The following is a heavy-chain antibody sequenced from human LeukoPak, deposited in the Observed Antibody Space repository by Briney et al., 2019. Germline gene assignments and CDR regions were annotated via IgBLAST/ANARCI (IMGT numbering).Heavy chain of an antibody. D-gene: IGHD3-10*01. V-gene: IGHV3-30*04. CDR1: GFGFSDSV. CDR3: VKEAYYGWGSSPTFYFDY. Sequence: GGSLRLSCVASGFGFSDSVIHWVRQAPGKGLEWVAVISHDVKTTYYADSAKGRFTISRDNSRNTVFLQMNRLRPEDTAVYYCVKEAYYGWGSSPTFYFDYWGQGTRVTASS. CDR2: ISHDVKTT. J-gene: IGHJ4*02.